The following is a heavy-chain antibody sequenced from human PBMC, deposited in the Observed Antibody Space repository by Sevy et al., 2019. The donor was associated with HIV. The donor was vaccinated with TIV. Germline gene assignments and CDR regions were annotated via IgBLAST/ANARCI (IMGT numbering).Heavy chain of an antibody. CDR3: ARHLCY. V-gene: IGHV3-30*04. CDR2: ISYDGINK. CDR1: GLTFSSYA. J-gene: IGHJ4*02. Sequence: GGSLRLSCAASGLTFSSYAMHWVRQAPGKGLEWVALISYDGINKYYADSVKGRFTSSRDNSKNTLYLQMNSLRAEDTAVYYCARHLCYWGQGTLVTVSS.